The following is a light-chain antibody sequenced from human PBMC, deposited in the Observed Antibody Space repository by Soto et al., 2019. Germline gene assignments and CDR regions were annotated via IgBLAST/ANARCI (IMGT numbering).Light chain of an antibody. V-gene: IGLV2-23*02. CDR1: SSDVGSYNL. CDR3: CSYAGSSSLWV. CDR2: EVS. J-gene: IGLJ1*01. Sequence: QSALTQPASVSGSPGQSITISCTGTSSDVGSYNLVSWYQQHPGKAPKLMIYEVSKRPSGVSNRFSGSKSGNTASLTISGLQAEDEADYYCCSYAGSSSLWVFGPGTKLTVL.